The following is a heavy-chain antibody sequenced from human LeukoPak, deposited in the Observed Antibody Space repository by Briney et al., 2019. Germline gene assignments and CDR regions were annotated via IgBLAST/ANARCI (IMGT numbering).Heavy chain of an antibody. J-gene: IGHJ4*02. V-gene: IGHV3-23*01. Sequence: PGGSLRLSCAASGFTFSNYALSWVRQAPGKGLEWVSLISGSGGQKDYADSVKGRFTISRDNFGNTLNLQMDSLKAEDTAVYYCAKHVWTSVWFFDYWGQGTLVTVSS. D-gene: IGHD6-19*01. CDR2: ISGSGGQK. CDR3: AKHVWTSVWFFDY. CDR1: GFTFSNYA.